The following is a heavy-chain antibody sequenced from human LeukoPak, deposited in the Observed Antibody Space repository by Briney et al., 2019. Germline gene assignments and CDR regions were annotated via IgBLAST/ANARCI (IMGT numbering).Heavy chain of an antibody. CDR1: GYRFTTDY. V-gene: IGHV5-51*01. D-gene: IGHD6-19*01. CDR3: ARCPSQGYSSGWYGHGSYYFDY. CDR2: IYPDDSET. J-gene: IGHJ4*02. Sequence: GESLKISCKASGYRFTTDYIGWVRQMPGKGLEWMGIIYPDDSETNYSPSFQGHVSISADKSISTAYLQWSSLKASDTAMYYCARCPSQGYSSGWYGHGSYYFDYWGQGTLVTVSS.